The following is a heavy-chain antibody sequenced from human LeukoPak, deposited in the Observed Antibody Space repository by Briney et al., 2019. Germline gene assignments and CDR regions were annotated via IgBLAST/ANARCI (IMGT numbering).Heavy chain of an antibody. Sequence: PSETLSLTCAVYGGSFSGYYWSWIRQPPGKGLEWIGEINHSGSTNYNPSLKSRVTISVDTSKNQFSLKLSSVTAADTAVYYCARGLYVAGTGRFGFDYWGQGTLVTVSS. V-gene: IGHV4-34*01. J-gene: IGHJ4*02. D-gene: IGHD6-19*01. CDR2: INHSGST. CDR3: ARGLYVAGTGRFGFDY. CDR1: GGSFSGYY.